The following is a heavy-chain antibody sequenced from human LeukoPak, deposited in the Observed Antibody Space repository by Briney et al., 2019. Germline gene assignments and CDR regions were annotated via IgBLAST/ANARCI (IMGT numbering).Heavy chain of an antibody. CDR1: GFNFHCHA. J-gene: IGHJ4*02. CDR2: ISSSGGST. CDR3: AIQVGYCSDGTCYFDQ. V-gene: IGHV3-23*01. Sequence: GGSLRHFCDDYGFNFHCHAIHHHRQAPGKGLEWLSAISSSGGSTFYEDSVKGRFTISRDSSKSTLCLQMNTLPAEYSTVNYCAIQVGYCSDGTCYFDQWGQGTPVTVSS. D-gene: IGHD2-15*01.